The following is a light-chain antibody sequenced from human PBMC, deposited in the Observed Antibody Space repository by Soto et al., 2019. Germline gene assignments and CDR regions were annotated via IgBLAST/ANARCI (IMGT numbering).Light chain of an antibody. CDR2: GNS. CDR1: SSNIGAGYD. Sequence: QSVLTQPPSVSGAPGQRVTISCTGSSSNIGAGYDVHWYKKLPGTAPKLLIYGNSNRPSGVPDRFSGSKSGTSASLAITGLQAEDEADYYCQSYDSSLSGYVFGTGTQLTVL. CDR3: QSYDSSLSGYV. V-gene: IGLV1-40*01. J-gene: IGLJ1*01.